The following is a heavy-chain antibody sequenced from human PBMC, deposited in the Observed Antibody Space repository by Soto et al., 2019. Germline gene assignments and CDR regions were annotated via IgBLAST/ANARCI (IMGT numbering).Heavy chain of an antibody. Sequence: SETLSLTCTVSGGSISSYYWSWIRQPPGKGLEWIGYIYYSGSTNYNPSLKSRVTISVDTSKNQFSLKLSSVTAADTVVYYCARVTVTKYYFDYWGQGTLVTVSS. J-gene: IGHJ4*02. CDR3: ARVTVTKYYFDY. CDR2: IYYSGST. V-gene: IGHV4-59*01. D-gene: IGHD4-17*01. CDR1: GGSISSYY.